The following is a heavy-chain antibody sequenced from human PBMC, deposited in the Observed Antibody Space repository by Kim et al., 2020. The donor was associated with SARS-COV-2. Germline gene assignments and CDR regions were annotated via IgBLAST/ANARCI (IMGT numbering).Heavy chain of an antibody. J-gene: IGHJ4*02. D-gene: IGHD6-19*01. CDR3: ARRRGAGFDF. V-gene: IGHV3-74*01. Sequence: TIAEARKGRFTISIDNAKNTMYLQMNSLRAEDTAVYYCARRRGAGFDFGGLGTLVTVSS.